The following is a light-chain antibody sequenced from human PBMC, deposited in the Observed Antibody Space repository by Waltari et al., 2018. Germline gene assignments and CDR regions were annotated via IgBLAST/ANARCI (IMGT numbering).Light chain of an antibody. CDR2: AAS. V-gene: IGKV1-39*01. CDR1: QSIGSF. Sequence: DIQMTQSPSSLSASVGDRVTITCRAGQSIGSFLKWYQQKQGKKPTLLIYAASTLQSGVASRFSGSGSGTYFTLTIYRLQPDDFATYYCQQTYSTPTFGQGTQL. CDR3: QQTYSTPT. J-gene: IGKJ2*01.